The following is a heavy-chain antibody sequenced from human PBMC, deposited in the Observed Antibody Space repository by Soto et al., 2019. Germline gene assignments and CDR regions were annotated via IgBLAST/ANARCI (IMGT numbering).Heavy chain of an antibody. CDR3: ARDTRGYSGHADAFDI. V-gene: IGHV1-18*01. J-gene: IGHJ3*02. CDR1: GYTFTSYG. D-gene: IGHD5-12*01. CDR2: ISAYNGNT. Sequence: ASVKVSCKASGYTFTSYGISWVRQAPGQGLEWMGWISAYNGNTNYAQKLQGRVTMTTDTSTSTAYMELRSLRSDDTAVYYCARDTRGYSGHADAFDIWGQGTMVTLSS.